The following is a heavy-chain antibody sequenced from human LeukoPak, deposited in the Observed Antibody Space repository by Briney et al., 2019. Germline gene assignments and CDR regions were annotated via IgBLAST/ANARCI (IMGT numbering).Heavy chain of an antibody. Sequence: SETLSLTCAVSGYSISSGYYWGWIRQPPGKGLEWIGSIYHSGSTYYNPSLKSRVTISVDTSKNQFSLKLSSVTAADTAVYYCARSRNLFWSGYKPFDYWGQGTLVTVSS. D-gene: IGHD3-3*01. CDR2: IYHSGST. V-gene: IGHV4-38-2*01. J-gene: IGHJ4*02. CDR1: GYSISSGYY. CDR3: ARSRNLFWSGYKPFDY.